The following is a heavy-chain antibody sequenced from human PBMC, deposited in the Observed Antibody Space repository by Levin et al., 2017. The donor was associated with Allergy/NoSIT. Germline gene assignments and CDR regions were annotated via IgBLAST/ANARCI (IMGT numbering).Heavy chain of an antibody. V-gene: IGHV3-30-3*01. CDR1: GFSFRSYA. Sequence: GGSLRLSCAASGFSFRSYAMHWVRQAPGKGLEWVAVMSYDGSSEYYADSVKGRFTISRDNSKNTLYLQMNSLRVEDTAVYYCARDKGEYCGGGSWGLDYWGQGTLVTVSS. D-gene: IGHD2-15*01. CDR3: ARDKGEYCGGGSWGLDY. CDR2: MSYDGSSE. J-gene: IGHJ4*02.